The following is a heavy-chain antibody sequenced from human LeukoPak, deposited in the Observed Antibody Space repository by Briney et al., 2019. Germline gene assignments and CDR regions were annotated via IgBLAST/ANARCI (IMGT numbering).Heavy chain of an antibody. CDR2: ISYSGST. J-gene: IGHJ3*02. CDR3: ARHTIFEI. Sequence: SETLPLTCTVSGGSISSYYWSWIRQPPGKGLEWIGYISYSGSTYYNPSLKSRVTISVDTSKNQFSLKLSSVTAADTAVYYCARHTIFEIWGQGTMVTVSS. D-gene: IGHD2-2*01. V-gene: IGHV4-59*08. CDR1: GGSISSYY.